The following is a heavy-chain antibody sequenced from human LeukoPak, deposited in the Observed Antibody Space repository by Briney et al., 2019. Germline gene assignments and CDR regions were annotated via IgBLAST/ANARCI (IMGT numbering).Heavy chain of an antibody. CDR2: IWYDGSNK. CDR1: GLTFSSYG. Sequence: PGGSLRLSCAASGLTFSSYGMHWVRQAPGKGLEWVAVIWYDGSNKYYADSVKGRFTISRDNSKNTLYLQMNSLRAEDTAVYYCARVRGDDKYSSGWYLDYWGQGTLVTVSS. CDR3: ARVRGDDKYSSGWYLDY. V-gene: IGHV3-33*01. J-gene: IGHJ4*02. D-gene: IGHD6-19*01.